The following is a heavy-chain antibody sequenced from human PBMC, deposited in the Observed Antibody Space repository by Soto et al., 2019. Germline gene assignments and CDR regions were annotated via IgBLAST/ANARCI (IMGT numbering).Heavy chain of an antibody. D-gene: IGHD4-17*01. CDR1: GYSFTSYW. V-gene: IGHV5-10-1*01. CDR3: ARNDQTVTKSYYYYYGMDV. J-gene: IGHJ6*02. Sequence: GESLKISCXGSGYSFTSYWISWVRQMPGKGLEWMGRIDPSDSYTNYSPSFQGHVTISADKSISTAYLQWSSLKASDTAMYYCARNDQTVTKSYYYYYGMDVWGQGTTVTVSS. CDR2: IDPSDSYT.